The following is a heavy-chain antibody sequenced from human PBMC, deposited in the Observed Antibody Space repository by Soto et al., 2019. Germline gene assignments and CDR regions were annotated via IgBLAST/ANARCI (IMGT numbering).Heavy chain of an antibody. CDR3: ARNRRIAVEMDV. J-gene: IGHJ6*02. CDR2: IASRSNYI. V-gene: IGHV3-21*01. CDR1: GFTFSDYN. Sequence: WVSLRLSCLASGFTFSDYNMNWLRQTPGKGLEWVSSIASRSNYIYYADSLKGRFTVSRDNARNSLYLQVDNLRAEDTAVYYCARNRRIAVEMDVWGQGTTVTVSS. D-gene: IGHD2-21*01.